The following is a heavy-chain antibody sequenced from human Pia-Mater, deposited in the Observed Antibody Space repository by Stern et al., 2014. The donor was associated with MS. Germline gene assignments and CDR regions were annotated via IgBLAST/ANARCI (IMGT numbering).Heavy chain of an antibody. V-gene: IGHV4-31*03. CDR2: NYNSGST. Sequence: QLQLQESGPGLVKPSQTLSLTCTGSGVSISSGGYYWSWIRQHTGQGLEWIGYNYNSGSTYYHPSLKSRVTISIDTTKNQFSLKLSSVTAADTAVYHCASGGPNYDSSGYYYFDFWGQGTLVTVSS. J-gene: IGHJ4*02. CDR3: ASGGPNYDSSGYYYFDF. CDR1: GVSISSGGYY. D-gene: IGHD3-22*01.